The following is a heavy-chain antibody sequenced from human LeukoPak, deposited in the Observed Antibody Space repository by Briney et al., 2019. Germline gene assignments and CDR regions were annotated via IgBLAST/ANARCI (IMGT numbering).Heavy chain of an antibody. V-gene: IGHV1-2*02. J-gene: IGHJ3*02. CDR1: GYTFTSYG. Sequence: ASVKVSCKASGYTFTSYGISWVRQAPGQGLEWMGWINPNSGGTNYAQKFQGRVTMTRDTSISTAYMGLSRLRSDDTAVYYCANGGYSSGWSLDAFDIWGQGTMVTVSS. CDR3: ANGGYSSGWSLDAFDI. D-gene: IGHD6-19*01. CDR2: INPNSGGT.